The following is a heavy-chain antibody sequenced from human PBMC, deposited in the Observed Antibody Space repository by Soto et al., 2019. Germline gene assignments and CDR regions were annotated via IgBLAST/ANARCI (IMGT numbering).Heavy chain of an antibody. CDR2: ISYDGSNK. J-gene: IGHJ4*02. D-gene: IGHD4-17*01. CDR1: GFTFSSYA. CDR3: ARVYGDGFCDY. Sequence: PGGSLRLSCAASGFTFSSYAMHWVRQAPGKGLEWVAVISYDGSNKYYADSVKGRFTISRDNSKNTLYLQMNSLRAEDTAVYYCARVYGDGFCDYWGQGTLVTVSS. V-gene: IGHV3-30-3*01.